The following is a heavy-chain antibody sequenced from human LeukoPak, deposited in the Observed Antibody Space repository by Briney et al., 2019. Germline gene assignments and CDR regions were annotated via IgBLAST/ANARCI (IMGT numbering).Heavy chain of an antibody. J-gene: IGHJ4*02. Sequence: GASVKVSCKASGYTFTSYAMHWVRQAPGQRLEWMGWINAGNGNTKYSQKFQGRVTITRDTSASTAYMELSSLRSEDTAVYYCARRPIVGATNPFGYWGQGTLVTVSS. D-gene: IGHD1-26*01. CDR2: INAGNGNT. CDR3: ARRPIVGATNPFGY. CDR1: GYTFTSYA. V-gene: IGHV1-3*01.